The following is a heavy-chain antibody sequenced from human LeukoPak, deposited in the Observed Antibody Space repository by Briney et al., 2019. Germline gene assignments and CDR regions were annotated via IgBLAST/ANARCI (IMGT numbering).Heavy chain of an antibody. V-gene: IGHV4-34*01. J-gene: IGHJ6*02. Sequence: SETLSLTCAVYGGSFSGYYWSWIRQPPGKGLEWIGGINHGGSTNYNPSLKSRITMSVDTSKNQFSLKLSSVTAADTAVYYCARGPEGVRYYGSGSYYNPTYYYYGMDVWGQGTTVTVSS. CDR3: ARGPEGVRYYGSGSYYNPTYYYYGMDV. CDR2: INHGGST. D-gene: IGHD3-10*01. CDR1: GGSFSGYY.